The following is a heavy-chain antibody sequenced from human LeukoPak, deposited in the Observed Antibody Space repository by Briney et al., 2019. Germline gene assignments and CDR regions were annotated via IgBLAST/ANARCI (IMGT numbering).Heavy chain of an antibody. CDR1: GGSISSSSYY. D-gene: IGHD6-13*01. Sequence: SETLSLTCTVSGGSISSSSYYWGWIRQPPGKGLEWIGSIYYSGSTYHNPSLKSRVTISVDTSKNQFSLKLSSVTAADTAVYYCARRAAAVIDAFDIWGQGTMVTVSS. V-gene: IGHV4-39*01. J-gene: IGHJ3*02. CDR2: IYYSGST. CDR3: ARRAAAVIDAFDI.